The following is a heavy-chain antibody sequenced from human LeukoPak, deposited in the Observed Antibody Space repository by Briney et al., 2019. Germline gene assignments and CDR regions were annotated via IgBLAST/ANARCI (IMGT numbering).Heavy chain of an antibody. V-gene: IGHV3-21*01. D-gene: IGHD3-9*01. CDR3: ARGHYDVLAASYKRTPDY. Sequence: GGSLRLSCAASGFTFNTFNMNWVRQAPGKGLEWVSSITSGGDYIYYADSVKGRFTTSRDNAKNSLSLQLNSLRVEDTAVYYCARGHYDVLAASYKRTPDYWGQGTLVTVSS. J-gene: IGHJ4*02. CDR2: ITSGGDYI. CDR1: GFTFNTFN.